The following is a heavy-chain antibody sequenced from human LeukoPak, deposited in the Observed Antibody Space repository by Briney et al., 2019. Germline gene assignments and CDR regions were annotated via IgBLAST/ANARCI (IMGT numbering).Heavy chain of an antibody. D-gene: IGHD2-21*01. Sequence: GGSLRLSCAASGFTFSGSAMHWVRQASGKGLEWVGRIRSKANSYATAYAATVKCRFTISRDDSKNTAYLQMNSLKTEDTAVYYCTRPMWWDNWGYGMDVWGQGTTVTVSS. V-gene: IGHV3-73*01. CDR1: GFTFSGSA. CDR2: IRSKANSYAT. CDR3: TRPMWWDNWGYGMDV. J-gene: IGHJ6*02.